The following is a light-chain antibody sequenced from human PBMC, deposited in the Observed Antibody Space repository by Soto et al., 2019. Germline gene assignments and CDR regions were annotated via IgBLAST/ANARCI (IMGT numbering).Light chain of an antibody. CDR1: QHITND. CDR3: LHPNGYPPV. CDR2: LAS. J-gene: IGKJ2*01. V-gene: IGKV1-17*01. Sequence: DIQMTQSPSSLSASVGDTVTITCRASQHITNDCAWYQQKAGRAPKCLILLASRLQTGVPSRFSGSGSGTEFTLTISSLQPEDFATYYCLHPNGYPPVFGQGTKVEIK.